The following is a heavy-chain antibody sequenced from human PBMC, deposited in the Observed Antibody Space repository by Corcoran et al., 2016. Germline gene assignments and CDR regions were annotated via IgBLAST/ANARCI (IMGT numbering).Heavy chain of an antibody. CDR2: INPSGGST. CDR3: ARDIVVVPAAASYYYYYYGMDV. Sequence: QVQLVQSGAEVKKPGASVKVSCKASGYTFTSYYMHWVRQAPGQGLEWMGIINPSGGSTSYAQKFQGRVTMTRDTSTSTVYMELSSLRSEDTAVYYWARDIVVVPAAASYYYYYYGMDVWGQGTTVTVSS. J-gene: IGHJ6*02. V-gene: IGHV1-46*01. D-gene: IGHD2-2*01. CDR1: GYTFTSYY.